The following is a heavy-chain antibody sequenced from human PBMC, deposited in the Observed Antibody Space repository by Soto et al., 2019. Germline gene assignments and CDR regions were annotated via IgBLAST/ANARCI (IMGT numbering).Heavy chain of an antibody. CDR3: AKALLLTTITPVVD. Sequence: QVQLVESGGGVVQPGRSLRLSCAASGFIFSTYGMHWVRQAPGKGLEWLSVISYDGNNKYYADSVKGRFTISRDNSKNTLWLQMDSLRTEDTAVYYCAKALLLTTITPVVDWGQGPLVTVSP. J-gene: IGHJ4*02. D-gene: IGHD4-4*01. V-gene: IGHV3-30*18. CDR1: GFIFSTYG. CDR2: ISYDGNNK.